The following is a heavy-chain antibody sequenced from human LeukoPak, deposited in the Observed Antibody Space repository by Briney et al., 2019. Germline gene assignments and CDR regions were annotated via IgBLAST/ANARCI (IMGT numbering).Heavy chain of an antibody. J-gene: IGHJ6*02. D-gene: IGHD1-1*01. CDR1: GFSLNLRGVG. CDR2: VYWANGK. CDR3: AHIKGRFDFWNGWGVMDV. Sequence: SVPTLWKPTETLTLTCSFSGFSLNLRGVGVGCMRQPPGKAPQGLALVYWANGKHFTSSLKTRLSINKDTSKNQVVLRITYVETVDTGTYYCAHIKGRFDFWNGWGVMDVWGQGSTVTVSS. V-gene: IGHV2-5*02.